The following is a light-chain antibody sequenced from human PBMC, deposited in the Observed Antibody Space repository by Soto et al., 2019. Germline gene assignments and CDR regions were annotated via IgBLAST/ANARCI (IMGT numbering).Light chain of an antibody. J-gene: IGLJ2*01. CDR3: SSYAGSKNYVI. V-gene: IGLV2-8*01. Sequence: QSALTQPPSASGSPGQSVTISCTGSSSDVCDYNYVSWYQQPPGKAPKLTIYEVSKRPSGVPDRFSCSKSGNTASLTVSGLQAEDEADYYCSSYAGSKNYVIFGGGTKVTVL. CDR2: EVS. CDR1: SSDVCDYNY.